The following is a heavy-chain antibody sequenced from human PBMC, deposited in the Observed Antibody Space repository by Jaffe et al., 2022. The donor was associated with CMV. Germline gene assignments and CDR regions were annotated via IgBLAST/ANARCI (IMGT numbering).Heavy chain of an antibody. Sequence: EVQLVESGGGLVQPGGSLRLSCAASGFTFSSYEMNWVRQAPGKGLEWVSYISSSGSTIYYADSVKGRFTISRDNAKNSLYLQMNSLRAEDTAVYYCARARGYSYGHTDFYFDYWGQGTLVTVSS. CDR3: ARARGYSYGHTDFYFDY. J-gene: IGHJ4*02. V-gene: IGHV3-48*03. D-gene: IGHD5-18*01. CDR1: GFTFSSYE. CDR2: ISSSGSTI.